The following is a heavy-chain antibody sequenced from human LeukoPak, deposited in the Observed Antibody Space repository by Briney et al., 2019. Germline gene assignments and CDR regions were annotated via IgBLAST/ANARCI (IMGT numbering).Heavy chain of an antibody. J-gene: IGHJ4*02. Sequence: GGSLRLSCAASGFTFSDYYMSWIRQAPGKGLEWVSYISGSGSHTTYADSVRGRFTISRDNAKNSLSLQVNSLRADDTAVYYCARVGSTVAAGTPDCWGQGTLVTVSS. CDR1: GFTFSDYY. CDR3: ARVGSTVAAGTPDC. V-gene: IGHV3-11*06. CDR2: ISGSGSHT. D-gene: IGHD6-13*01.